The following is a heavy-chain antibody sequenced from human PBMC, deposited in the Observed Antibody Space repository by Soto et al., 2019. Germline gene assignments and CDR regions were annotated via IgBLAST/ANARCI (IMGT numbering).Heavy chain of an antibody. Sequence: SETLSLTCTVSGGSISSSSFHWGWIRQPPGKGLEWIGSIYYSGSTYYSPSLKSRVTISVDTSKNQISLKLSSVTAADTAVYYCARRERAAGTDWWFDPWGQGTLVTVLL. J-gene: IGHJ5*02. V-gene: IGHV4-39*01. CDR3: ARRERAAGTDWWFDP. CDR1: GGSISSSSFH. D-gene: IGHD6-13*01. CDR2: IYYSGST.